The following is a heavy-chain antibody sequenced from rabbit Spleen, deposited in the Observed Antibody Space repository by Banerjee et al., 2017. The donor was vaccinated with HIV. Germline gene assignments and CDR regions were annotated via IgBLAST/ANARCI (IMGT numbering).Heavy chain of an antibody. CDR3: ARDAGTSFSTYGMDL. CDR1: GLSFNSGYD. J-gene: IGHJ6*01. D-gene: IGHD8-1*01. V-gene: IGHV1S45*01. Sequence: QEQLEESGGGLVKPEGSLTLTCKASGLSFNSGYDMCWVRQAPGKGLEWIACIYAGSSGNTYSATWAKGRFTISKTSSTTVTLQMTSLTAADTATYFCARDAGTSFSTYGMDLWGPGTLVTV. CDR2: IYAGSSGNT.